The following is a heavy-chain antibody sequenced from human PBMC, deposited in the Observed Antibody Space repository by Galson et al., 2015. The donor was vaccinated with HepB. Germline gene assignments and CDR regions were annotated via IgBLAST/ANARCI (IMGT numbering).Heavy chain of an antibody. V-gene: IGHV1-69*13. D-gene: IGHD2-2*01. J-gene: IGHJ6*02. CDR1: GGTFSSYG. Sequence: SVKVSCKASGGTFSSYGISWVRQAPGQGLEWMGGIIPTFDITNYAQNFQDRVTLSADESTSTVYMELSSLRSEDTAMYYCARGDIVVLPTTMPPYYGMDVWGQGTTVTVSS. CDR3: ARGDIVVLPTTMPPYYGMDV. CDR2: IIPTFDIT.